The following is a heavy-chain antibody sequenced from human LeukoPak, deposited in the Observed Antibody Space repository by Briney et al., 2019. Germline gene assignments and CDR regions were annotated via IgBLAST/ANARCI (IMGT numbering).Heavy chain of an antibody. Sequence: SETLSLTCAVYGGSFSGYYWSWIRQPPGKGLEWIGEINHSGSTNYNPSLKSRVTISVDTSKNQFSLKLSSVTAADTAVYYRARGRRSTMVRGVYDYWGQGTLVTVSS. J-gene: IGHJ4*02. V-gene: IGHV4-34*01. CDR2: INHSGST. CDR1: GGSFSGYY. CDR3: ARGRRSTMVRGVYDY. D-gene: IGHD3-10*01.